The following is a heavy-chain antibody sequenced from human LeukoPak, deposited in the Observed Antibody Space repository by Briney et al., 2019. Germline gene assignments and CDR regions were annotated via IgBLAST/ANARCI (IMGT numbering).Heavy chain of an antibody. D-gene: IGHD4-23*01. CDR2: ISYDGSNK. J-gene: IGHJ6*02. CDR3: ARDQYNYGGNRDYYGMDV. V-gene: IGHV3-30-3*01. CDR1: GFTFSSYA. Sequence: GGSLRLSCAASGFTFSSYAMHWVRQAPGKGLEWVAVISYDGSNKYYADSVKGRFTISRDNSKNTLYLQMNSLRAEDTAVYYCARDQYNYGGNRDYYGMDVWGQGTTVTVSS.